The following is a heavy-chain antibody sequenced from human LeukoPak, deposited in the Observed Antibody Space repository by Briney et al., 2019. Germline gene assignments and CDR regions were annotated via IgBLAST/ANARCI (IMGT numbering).Heavy chain of an antibody. Sequence: GGSLRLSCAASGFTVSTNYMSWVRQAPGKGLEWVSVIYNNGMTFCADSVKGRFTISRDNSMNTLSLQMNSLRGEDTAVYYCARENGHCSTTACPLDLWGQGTTVTVSS. CDR2: IYNNGMT. D-gene: IGHD2-2*01. J-gene: IGHJ6*02. V-gene: IGHV3-53*05. CDR1: GFTVSTNY. CDR3: ARENGHCSTTACPLDL.